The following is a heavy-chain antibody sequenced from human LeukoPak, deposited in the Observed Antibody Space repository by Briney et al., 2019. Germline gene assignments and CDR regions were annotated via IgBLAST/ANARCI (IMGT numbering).Heavy chain of an antibody. CDR2: INHSGST. V-gene: IGHV4-34*01. Sequence: SETLSLTCAVYGGSFSGYYWSWIRQPPGKGLEWIGQINHSGSTNYNPSLKSRVTISVDTSKNQFSLKLSSVTAADTAVYYCARVGKLAARPFDYWGQGTLVTVSS. J-gene: IGHJ4*02. CDR1: GGSFSGYY. CDR3: ARVGKLAARPFDY. D-gene: IGHD6-6*01.